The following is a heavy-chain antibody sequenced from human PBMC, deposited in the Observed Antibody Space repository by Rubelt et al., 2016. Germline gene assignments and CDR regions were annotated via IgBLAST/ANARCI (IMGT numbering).Heavy chain of an antibody. CDR3: ARGSYYSGSSY. J-gene: IGHJ4*02. CDR2: ISSSSSYI. Sequence: VRQAPGKGLEWVSYISSSSSYIYYADSVKGRFTISRDNAKNSLYLQMNSLRDDDTAVYYCARGSYYSGSSYWGQGTLVTVSS. D-gene: IGHD6-19*01. V-gene: IGHV3-21*01.